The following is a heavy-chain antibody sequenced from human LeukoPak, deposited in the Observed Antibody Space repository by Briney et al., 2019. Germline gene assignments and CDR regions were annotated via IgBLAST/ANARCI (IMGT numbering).Heavy chain of an antibody. D-gene: IGHD2-8*01. CDR3: TTDRMIYATNWAVSWFDP. CDR1: GFTFTNAW. CDR2: VKTKGDGGAA. V-gene: IGHV3-15*01. Sequence: GGSLRLSCAASGFTFTNAWLTWVRQAPGKGLEWVGRVKTKGDGGAADYAAPVKGRFTISRDDSTKTLYLQMNSLKTEDTAVYYCTTDRMIYATNWAVSWFDPWGQGTLVTVSS. J-gene: IGHJ5*02.